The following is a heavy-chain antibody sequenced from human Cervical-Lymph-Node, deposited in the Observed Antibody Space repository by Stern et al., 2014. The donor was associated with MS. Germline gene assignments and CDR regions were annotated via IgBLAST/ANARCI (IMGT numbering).Heavy chain of an antibody. D-gene: IGHD2-8*02. CDR2: VYYSGAH. Sequence: QVQLQESGPGLVKPSETLSLTCAVSGDSISSYTHYWAWIRQPPGKGLEWIGSVYYSGAHYYNPSLKIPVPIPLDTSKNPFSLGLNSVTAADTAVYYCAKHACTGAACPFDLWGQGTLVTVSS. CDR3: AKHACTGAACPFDL. V-gene: IGHV4-39*01. J-gene: IGHJ4*02. CDR1: GDSISSYTHY.